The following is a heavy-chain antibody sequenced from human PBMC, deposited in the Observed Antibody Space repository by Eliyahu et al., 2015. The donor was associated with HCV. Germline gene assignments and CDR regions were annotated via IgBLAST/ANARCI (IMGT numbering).Heavy chain of an antibody. CDR3: AKDTYYYGSGSYGYFDY. CDR2: ISWNSGSI. V-gene: IGHV3-9*01. J-gene: IGHJ4*02. D-gene: IGHD3-10*01. CDR1: GFTFDXYA. Sequence: EVQLVESGGGLVQPGRSLRLSCAASGFTFDXYAMHWVRQAPGKGLEWVSGISWNSGSIGYADSVKGRFTISRDNAKNSLYLQMNSLRAEDTALYYCAKDTYYYGSGSYGYFDYWGQGTLVTVSS.